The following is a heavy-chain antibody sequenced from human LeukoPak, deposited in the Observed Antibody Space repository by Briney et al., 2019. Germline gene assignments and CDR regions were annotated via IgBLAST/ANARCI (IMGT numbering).Heavy chain of an antibody. CDR2: INSDGSST. D-gene: IGHD3-9*01. CDR3: ASHFDWRN. V-gene: IGHV3-74*01. Sequence: GGSLRLSCAASGFAFSTYWMHWVRQAPGKGLVWVSRINSDGSSTTYADSVKGRFTISRDNAKNTLFLQMNSLRAEDTAVYYCASHFDWRNWGQGTLVTVSS. CDR1: GFAFSTYW. J-gene: IGHJ4*02.